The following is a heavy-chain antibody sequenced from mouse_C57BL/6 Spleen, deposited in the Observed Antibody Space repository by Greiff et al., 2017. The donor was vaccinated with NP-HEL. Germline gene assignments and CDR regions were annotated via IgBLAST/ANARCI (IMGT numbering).Heavy chain of an antibody. J-gene: IGHJ4*01. V-gene: IGHV1-5*01. Sequence: VQLQQSGTVLARPGASVKMSCKTSGYTFTSYWMHWVKQRPGQGLEWIGAIYPGNSDTSYNQKFKGKANLTAVTSASTAYMELSSLTNEDSAVYYCTRSGYSNYVYYYAMDYWGQGTSVTVSS. D-gene: IGHD2-5*01. CDR3: TRSGYSNYVYYYAMDY. CDR2: IYPGNSDT. CDR1: GYTFTSYW.